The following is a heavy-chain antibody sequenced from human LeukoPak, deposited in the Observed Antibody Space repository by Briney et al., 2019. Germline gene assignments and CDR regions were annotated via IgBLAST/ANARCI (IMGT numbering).Heavy chain of an antibody. D-gene: IGHD3-10*01. CDR3: ASETYYYGSESYYKGQL. J-gene: IGHJ4*02. CDR2: LNSDGSST. V-gene: IGHV3-74*01. CDR1: GFSFSSHV. Sequence: GGSLRLSCAASGFSFSSHVMHWGRQAPGKGLVWVSRLNSDGSSTTYADSVKGRFTISRDNAKNTLYLQMNSLRAEDTAVYYCASETYYYGSESYYKGQLWGQGTLVTVSS.